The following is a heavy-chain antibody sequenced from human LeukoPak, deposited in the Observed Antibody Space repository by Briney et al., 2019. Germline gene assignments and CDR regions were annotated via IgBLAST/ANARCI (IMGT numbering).Heavy chain of an antibody. V-gene: IGHV3-9*01. D-gene: IGHD6-13*01. CDR2: ISWNSGSI. CDR1: GFTFDDYA. Sequence: GRSLRLSCAASGFTFDDYAMHWVRQAPGKGLEWVSGISWNSGSIGYADSVKGRFTISRDNAKNSLYLQMNSLRAEDTALYYCAKDMRDSSSYEDYYYYGMDVWGQRTTVTVSS. CDR3: AKDMRDSSSYEDYYYYGMDV. J-gene: IGHJ6*02.